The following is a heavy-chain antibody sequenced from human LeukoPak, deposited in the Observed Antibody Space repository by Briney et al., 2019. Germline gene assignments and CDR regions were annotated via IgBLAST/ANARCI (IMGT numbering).Heavy chain of an antibody. CDR3: ARELGLRFLEWSIQGYFDY. V-gene: IGHV3-21*01. D-gene: IGHD3-3*01. CDR1: GGSFGGYY. CDR2: ISSSSSYI. J-gene: IGHJ4*02. Sequence: PSETLSLTCAVYGGSFGGYYWSWIRQAPGKGLEWVSSISSSSSYIYYADSVKGRFTISRDNAKNSLYLQMNSLRTEDTAVYYCARELGLRFLEWSIQGYFDYWGQGTLVTVPS.